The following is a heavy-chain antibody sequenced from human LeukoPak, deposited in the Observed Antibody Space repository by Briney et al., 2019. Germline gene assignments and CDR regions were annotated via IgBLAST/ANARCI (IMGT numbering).Heavy chain of an antibody. CDR3: ARGGAAAAHYYYMDV. CDR1: GYTFTGYY. V-gene: IGHV1-2*04. D-gene: IGHD6-13*01. Sequence: ASVKVSCKASGYTFTGYYMHWVRQAPGQGLEWMGWINPNSGGTNYAQKFQGWVTMTRDTSISTAYMELSSLRSEDTAVYYCARGGAAAAHYYYMDVWGKGTTVTVSS. J-gene: IGHJ6*03. CDR2: INPNSGGT.